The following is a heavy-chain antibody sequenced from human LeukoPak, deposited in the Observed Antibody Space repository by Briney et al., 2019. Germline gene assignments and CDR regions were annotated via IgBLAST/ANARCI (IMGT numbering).Heavy chain of an antibody. V-gene: IGHV1-18*01. CDR2: ISAYNGNT. CDR1: GYTFTSYG. J-gene: IGHJ5*02. CDR3: ARGVFAYDSSGYYDP. Sequence: ASVKVSCKASGYTFTSYGISWVRQAPGQGLEWMGWISAYNGNTNYAQKLQGRVTMTTDTFTSTAYMELRSLRSDDTAVYYCARGVFAYDSSGYYDPWGQGTLVTVSS. D-gene: IGHD3-22*01.